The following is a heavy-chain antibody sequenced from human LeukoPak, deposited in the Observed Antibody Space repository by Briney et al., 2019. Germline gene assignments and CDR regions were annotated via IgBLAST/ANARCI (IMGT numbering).Heavy chain of an antibody. CDR1: GFTFSDYY. Sequence: GGSLRVSCAASGFTFSDYYMSWIRQAPGKGLEWVSYISSSGSTIYYADSVKGRFTISRDNAKNSLYLQMNSLRAEDTAVYYCARDYDFWSGCQGMNVWGQGTTVTVSS. CDR3: ARDYDFWSGCQGMNV. J-gene: IGHJ6*02. D-gene: IGHD3-3*01. CDR2: ISSSGSTI. V-gene: IGHV3-11*01.